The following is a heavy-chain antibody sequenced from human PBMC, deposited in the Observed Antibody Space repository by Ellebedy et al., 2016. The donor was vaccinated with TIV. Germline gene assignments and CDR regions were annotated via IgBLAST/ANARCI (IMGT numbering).Heavy chain of an antibody. V-gene: IGHV4-59*04. J-gene: IGHJ4*02. Sequence: SETLSLTCAVYGGSFSGYYWSWIRQPPGKGLEWIGYIYYSGSTYYNPSLKSRVTISVDTSKNQFSLKLSSVTAADTAVYYCARDSSSWSNRFDYWGQGTLVTVSS. CDR3: ARDSSSWSNRFDY. D-gene: IGHD6-13*01. CDR2: IYYSGST. CDR1: GGSFSGYY.